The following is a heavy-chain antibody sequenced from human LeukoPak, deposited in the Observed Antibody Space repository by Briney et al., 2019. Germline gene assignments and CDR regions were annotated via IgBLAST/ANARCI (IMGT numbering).Heavy chain of an antibody. CDR2: INHSGST. Sequence: SETLSLTCAVYGGSFSGYYWSWIRQPPGEGLGWIGEINHSGSTNYNPSLKSRVTISVDTSKNQFSLKLSAVTAADTAVYYCARRIPSDATVINDWGQGTLVTVSS. D-gene: IGHD4-11*01. CDR3: ARRIPSDATVIND. J-gene: IGHJ4*02. CDR1: GGSFSGYY. V-gene: IGHV4-34*01.